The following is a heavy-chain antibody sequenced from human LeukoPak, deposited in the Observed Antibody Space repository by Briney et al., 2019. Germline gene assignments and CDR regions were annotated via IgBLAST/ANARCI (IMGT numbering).Heavy chain of an antibody. Sequence: GASVKVSCKASGYTFTGYYIHWVRQAPGQGLEWMGWINPNSGGTNYAQKFQDRVTMTRDTSISTAYMELSRLRSDDTAMYFCARAYTGFEAFDYWGQGTLVTVSS. V-gene: IGHV1-2*02. CDR2: INPNSGGT. D-gene: IGHD5-12*01. J-gene: IGHJ4*02. CDR3: ARAYTGFEAFDY. CDR1: GYTFTGYY.